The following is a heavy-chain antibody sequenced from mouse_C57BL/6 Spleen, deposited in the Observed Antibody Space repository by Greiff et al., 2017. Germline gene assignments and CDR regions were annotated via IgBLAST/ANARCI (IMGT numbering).Heavy chain of an antibody. CDR2: IWSGGST. J-gene: IGHJ4*01. CDR1: GFSLTSYG. V-gene: IGHV2-2*01. Sequence: VQLQESGPGLVQPSQSLSITCTVSGFSLTSYGVHWVRQSPGKGLEWLGVIWSGGSTDSNAAFISRLSISKDNSKSQVFFKMNSLQADDTAIYYFARMDDSYAMDYWGQGTSVTVSS. CDR3: ARMDDSYAMDY.